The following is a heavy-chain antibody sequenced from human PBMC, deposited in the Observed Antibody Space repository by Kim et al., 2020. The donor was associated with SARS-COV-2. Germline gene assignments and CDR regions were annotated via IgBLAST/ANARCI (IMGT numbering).Heavy chain of an antibody. V-gene: IGHV3-33*06. Sequence: GGSLRLSCAASGFTFSSYGMHWVRQAPGKGLEWVAVIWYDGSNKYYADSVKGRFTISRDNSKNTLYLQMNSLRAEDTAVYYCAKDRDLYSGSYSGGFDYWGQGTLVTVSS. CDR2: IWYDGSNK. D-gene: IGHD1-26*01. CDR3: AKDRDLYSGSYSGGFDY. J-gene: IGHJ4*02. CDR1: GFTFSSYG.